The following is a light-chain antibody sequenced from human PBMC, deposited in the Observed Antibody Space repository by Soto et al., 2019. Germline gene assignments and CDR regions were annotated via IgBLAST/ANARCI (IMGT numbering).Light chain of an antibody. Sequence: DIQMTQSPSTLSASVGDRVTITCRASQSISSWLAWYQQKPGEPPKLLIYKAPSLESGVPSRFSGSGSGTEFTLTISSLQPDDFATYYCQKYDSYSTFGPGTKVDIK. CDR2: KAP. J-gene: IGKJ3*01. CDR1: QSISSW. CDR3: QKYDSYST. V-gene: IGKV1-5*03.